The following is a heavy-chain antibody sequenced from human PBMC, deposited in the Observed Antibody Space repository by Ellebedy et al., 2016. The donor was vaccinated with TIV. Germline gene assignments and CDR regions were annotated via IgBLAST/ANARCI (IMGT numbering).Heavy chain of an antibody. CDR2: INLNSGGT. Sequence: AASVKVSCKASGYTFTDYHMHWVRQAPEQGLEWMGRINLNSGGTAYGQKFQGRVTMTRDTSLTPAYMEISSLISDDTAVDYCAREEGAKGIDIWGQGTMVTVSS. V-gene: IGHV1-2*06. D-gene: IGHD1-26*01. CDR3: AREEGAKGIDI. J-gene: IGHJ3*02. CDR1: GYTFTDYH.